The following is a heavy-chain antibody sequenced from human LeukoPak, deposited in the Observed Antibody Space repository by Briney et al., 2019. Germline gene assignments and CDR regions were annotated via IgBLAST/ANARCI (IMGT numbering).Heavy chain of an antibody. Sequence: TPSETLSLTCAVYGGSFRGYYWSWIRQPPGKGLEWIGEINHSGSTNYNPSLKSRVTISVDTSKNQFSLKLSSVTAADTAVYYCARAGFQWLVRGDFDYWGQGTLVTVSS. CDR2: INHSGST. V-gene: IGHV4-34*01. CDR1: GGSFRGYY. D-gene: IGHD6-19*01. J-gene: IGHJ4*02. CDR3: ARAGFQWLVRGDFDY.